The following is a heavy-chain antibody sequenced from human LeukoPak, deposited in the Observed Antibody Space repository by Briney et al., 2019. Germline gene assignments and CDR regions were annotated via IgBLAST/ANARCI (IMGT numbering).Heavy chain of an antibody. CDR1: GYTFTSCD. CDR3: ARGPNYSAYVDY. CDR2: MNPNSGNT. D-gene: IGHD4/OR15-4a*01. J-gene: IGHJ4*02. V-gene: IGHV1-8*01. Sequence: GASVKVSCKTSGYTFTSCDINWVRQATGQGLEWMGWMNPNSGNTGYAQKFQGRVTMTRNTSISTAYMELSSLRSEDTVVYYCARGPNYSAYVDYWGQGTLVTVSS.